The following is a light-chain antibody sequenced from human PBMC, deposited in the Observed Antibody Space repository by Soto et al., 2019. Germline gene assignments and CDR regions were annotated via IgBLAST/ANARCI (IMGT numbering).Light chain of an antibody. J-gene: IGKJ1*01. CDR3: QQSNNYPWT. CDR1: QSISST. V-gene: IGKV1-5*03. Sequence: DIQMTQSPSTLSASVGDRVTTTCRASQSISSTLAWYQQKPGKAPKLLIYEASNLESGVPSRFSGSGSGTEFTLTISSLQPDDFATYYCQQSNNYPWTFGQGTKVESK. CDR2: EAS.